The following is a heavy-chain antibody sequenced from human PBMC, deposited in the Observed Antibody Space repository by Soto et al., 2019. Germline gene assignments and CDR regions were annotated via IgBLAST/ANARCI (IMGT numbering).Heavy chain of an antibody. CDR2: LYHIGST. CDR1: GYSISSGNY. CDR3: RSSTSCYDESCVDV. J-gene: IGHJ6*02. Sequence: SETLSLTCAVSGYSISSGNYCAWIRQPPGRGLEWIGSLYHIGSTHYNTSLKSRVTISVDTSKNHFSLELSSVTAADTAIYYCRSSTSCYDESCVDVWGQGTMVTVSS. V-gene: IGHV4-38-2*01. D-gene: IGHD2-2*01.